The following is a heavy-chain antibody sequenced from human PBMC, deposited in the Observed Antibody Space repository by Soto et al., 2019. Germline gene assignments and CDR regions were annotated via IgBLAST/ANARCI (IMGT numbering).Heavy chain of an antibody. CDR1: GYTFTSYG. CDR2: ISAYNGNT. J-gene: IGHJ6*02. Sequence: RASVQVSCKASGYTFTSYGISWVRQAPGQGREWMGWISAYNGNTNYAQKLQGRVTMNTDTSTSTAYMELRSLRSDETAVYYCARGGKNLHTPATGYGMDVWGQGTTVTVSS. V-gene: IGHV1-18*01. CDR3: ARGGKNLHTPATGYGMDV.